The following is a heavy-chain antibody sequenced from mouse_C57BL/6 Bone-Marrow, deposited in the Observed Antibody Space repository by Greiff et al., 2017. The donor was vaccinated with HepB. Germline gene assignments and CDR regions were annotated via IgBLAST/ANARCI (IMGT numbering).Heavy chain of an antibody. CDR1: GFTFTDYY. D-gene: IGHD1-1*01. J-gene: IGHJ2*01. V-gene: IGHV7-3*01. CDR3: ASLFYYYGSSYLDY. Sequence: EVKLMESGGGLVQPGGSLSLSCAASGFTFTDYYMRWVRQPPGKALEWLGFIRNKANGYTTEYSASVKVRFTISRDNSQSILYLLMNTLRAEDSATFYCASLFYYYGSSYLDYWGQGTTLTVSS. CDR2: IRNKANGYTT.